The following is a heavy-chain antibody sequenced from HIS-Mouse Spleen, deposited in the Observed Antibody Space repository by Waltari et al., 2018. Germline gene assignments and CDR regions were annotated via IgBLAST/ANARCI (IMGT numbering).Heavy chain of an antibody. V-gene: IGHV2-70*15. CDR2: IDWDDDK. J-gene: IGHJ4*02. CDR1: GFSLSTSGMC. Sequence: QVTLRESGPALVKPTQTLTLTCTFSGFSLSTSGMCVSWIRQPPGKALEWLARIDWDDDKYYSTSLKTRLNISMDTSKNQVVLTMTNMDPLDTATYYCARIAEGYTSGWYAFDYWGQGTLVTVSS. CDR3: ARIAEGYTSGWYAFDY. D-gene: IGHD6-19*01.